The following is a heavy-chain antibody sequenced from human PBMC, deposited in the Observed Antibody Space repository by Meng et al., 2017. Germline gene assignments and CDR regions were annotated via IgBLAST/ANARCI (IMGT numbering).Heavy chain of an antibody. Sequence: GESLKISCAASGFTFSSYAMSWVRQAPGKGLEWVSAISGSGGSTYYADSVKGRFTISRDNSKNTLYLQMNSLRAEDTAVHYCAKDSGDYAVSWFDPWGQGTLVTVSS. D-gene: IGHD4-17*01. CDR1: GFTFSSYA. J-gene: IGHJ5*02. CDR3: AKDSGDYAVSWFDP. V-gene: IGHV3-23*01. CDR2: ISGSGGST.